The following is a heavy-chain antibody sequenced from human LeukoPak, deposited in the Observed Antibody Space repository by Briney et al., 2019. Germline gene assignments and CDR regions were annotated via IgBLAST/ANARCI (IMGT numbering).Heavy chain of an antibody. V-gene: IGHV3-48*03. Sequence: PGGSLRLSCAASGFTFSSYEMNWVRQAPGKGLEWVSYISSSGSTIYYADSVKGRFTISRDNAKNSLYLQMNSLRAEDTAVYYCAREMRSDCSGGSCYLQFDYWGQGTLVTVSS. D-gene: IGHD2-15*01. CDR3: AREMRSDCSGGSCYLQFDY. J-gene: IGHJ4*02. CDR2: ISSSGSTI. CDR1: GFTFSSYE.